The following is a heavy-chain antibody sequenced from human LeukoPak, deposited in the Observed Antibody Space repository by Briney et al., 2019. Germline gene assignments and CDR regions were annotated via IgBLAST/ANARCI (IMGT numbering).Heavy chain of an antibody. Sequence: SETLSLTCTVSGGSINDYYWNWIRQPPGKGLEWVGYIYYSGSTNYNPSLKSRVTISVDTSKTRFSLRLSSVTAADTAVYYCARGYYDSGTYSGYFQHWGQGTLVTVSS. CDR3: ARGYYDSGTYSGYFQH. V-gene: IGHV4-59*01. J-gene: IGHJ1*01. CDR2: IYYSGST. D-gene: IGHD3-10*01. CDR1: GGSINDYY.